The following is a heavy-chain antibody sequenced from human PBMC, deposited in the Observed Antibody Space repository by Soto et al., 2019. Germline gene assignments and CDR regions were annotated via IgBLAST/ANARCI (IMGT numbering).Heavy chain of an antibody. CDR3: ALALGPTTGLDY. D-gene: IGHD1-26*01. Sequence: SETLSLTCSVSGASTVSHYHCTWIRQPPGKGLEWMGYIFNSGTTFYNPSLTSRLSISMDTSGNHFSLELRSVTAADTAVYYCALALGPTTGLDYWGQGTQVTVSS. J-gene: IGHJ4*02. V-gene: IGHV4-31*02. CDR2: IFNSGTT. CDR1: GASTVSHYH.